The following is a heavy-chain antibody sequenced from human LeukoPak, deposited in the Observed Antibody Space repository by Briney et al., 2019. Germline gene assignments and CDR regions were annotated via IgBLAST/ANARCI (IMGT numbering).Heavy chain of an antibody. Sequence: PGGSLRLSCAASGFTVSSNEMSWVRQAPGKGLEWVSSISGGSTYYADSRKGRFTISRDNSKNTLHLQMNSLRAEDTAVYYCKKAASRISSCPDKCDAFDIWGQGTMVTVSS. CDR3: KKAASRISSCPDKCDAFDI. CDR1: GFTVSSNE. J-gene: IGHJ3*02. CDR2: ISGGST. V-gene: IGHV3-38-3*01.